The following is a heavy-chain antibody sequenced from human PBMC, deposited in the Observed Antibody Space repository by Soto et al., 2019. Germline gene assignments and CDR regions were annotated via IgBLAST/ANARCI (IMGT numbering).Heavy chain of an antibody. D-gene: IGHD3-3*01. CDR2: IKTKSSGGTT. CDR1: GFAFSDAS. V-gene: IGHV3-15*01. J-gene: IGHJ4*02. CDR3: TPLASGHYGYDF. Sequence: PGGSLRLSCAASGFAFSDASMSWVRQAPGKGLEWVGRIKTKSSGGTTDYAAPVKGRFTISRDDSKNTVYLQMDSLKAEDTAVYSCTPLASGHYGYDFWGQGP.